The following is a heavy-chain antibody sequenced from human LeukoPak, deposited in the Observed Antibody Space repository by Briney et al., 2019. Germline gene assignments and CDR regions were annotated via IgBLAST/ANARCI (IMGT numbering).Heavy chain of an antibody. J-gene: IGHJ4*02. CDR1: GFTFSSYA. CDR3: ARNIAVAGSSDY. D-gene: IGHD6-19*01. Sequence: GGSLRLSCAASGFTFSSYAMSWVRQAPGKGLEWVSGISGSGGSTHYADSVKGRFTISRDNSKNTLYLQMNSLRAEDTAVYYCARNIAVAGSSDYWGQGTLVTVSS. V-gene: IGHV3-23*01. CDR2: ISGSGGST.